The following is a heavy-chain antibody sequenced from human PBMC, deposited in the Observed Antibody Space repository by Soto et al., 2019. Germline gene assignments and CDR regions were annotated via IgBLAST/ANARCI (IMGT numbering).Heavy chain of an antibody. CDR2: TNQDGRER. CDR3: ARDGSGYSND. J-gene: IGHJ4*02. Sequence: EVQLVESGGGLVQPGGSLRLSCVASGFTFRNYWMSWLRQAPGKGLEWVANTNQDGRERYSVDSVKGRFTISRDNAKNSMHLQMNRLRAEDTAVYYCARDGSGYSNDWGQGTVVTVSS. CDR1: GFTFRNYW. D-gene: IGHD5-18*01. V-gene: IGHV3-7*01.